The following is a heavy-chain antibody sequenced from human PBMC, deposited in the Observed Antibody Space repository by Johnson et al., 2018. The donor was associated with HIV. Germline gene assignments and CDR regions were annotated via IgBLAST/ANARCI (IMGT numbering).Heavy chain of an antibody. V-gene: IGHV3-15*01. J-gene: IGHJ3*02. CDR3: TTYSIIHAFDI. CDR2: IKSKTDGGTT. CDR1: GFTFSNAW. Sequence: EVQLVESGGGLVKPGGSLRLSCAASGFTFSNAWMSWVRQAPGKGLEWVGRIKSKTDGGTTDYAAPVNGRFTIARDDSNNTLYLQMNSLKTEDTAVYYCTTYSIIHAFDIWGQGTMVTVSS. D-gene: IGHD6-13*01.